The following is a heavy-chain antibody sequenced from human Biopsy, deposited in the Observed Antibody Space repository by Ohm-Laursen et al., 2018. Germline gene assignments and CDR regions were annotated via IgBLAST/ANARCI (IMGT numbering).Heavy chain of an antibody. CDR3: ATYANWVPADN. V-gene: IGHV3-21*01. Sequence: GSLRLSCAASGFTLSGYSMIWVRQAPGKGLEWVSSISSTSSHINYADSVKGRFTISRDNAKNSLYLQMSDLKVEDTAVYYCATYANWVPADNWGQGTLVTVSS. J-gene: IGHJ4*02. CDR2: ISSTSSHI. CDR1: GFTLSGYS. D-gene: IGHD7-27*01.